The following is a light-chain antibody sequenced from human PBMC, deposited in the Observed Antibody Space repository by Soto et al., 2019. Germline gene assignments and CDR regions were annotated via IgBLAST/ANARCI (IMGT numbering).Light chain of an antibody. J-gene: IGKJ4*01. V-gene: IGKV3D-20*01. CDR3: QQYAISPLT. CDR2: DVS. Sequence: EIVLRQSPGTLPLSPGERATLSCGASQSVNNNYLAWHQQKPGLAPRLLIYDVSIRATGIPDRFSGSGSGTDFTLTISRLEPEDFAVYYCQQYAISPLTFGGGTKVEIK. CDR1: QSVNNNY.